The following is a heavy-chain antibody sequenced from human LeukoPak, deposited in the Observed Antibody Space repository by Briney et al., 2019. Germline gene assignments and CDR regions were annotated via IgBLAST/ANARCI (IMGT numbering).Heavy chain of an antibody. Sequence: SETLSLTCAVYGGSFSGYYWSWIRQPPGKGLEWIGEINHSGSTNYNPSLKSRVTISVDTSKNQFSLKLSSVTAADTAVYYCARDHYDTCLDYWGQGTLVTVSS. CDR2: INHSGST. D-gene: IGHD3-22*01. CDR3: ARDHYDTCLDY. J-gene: IGHJ4*02. CDR1: GGSFSGYY. V-gene: IGHV4-34*01.